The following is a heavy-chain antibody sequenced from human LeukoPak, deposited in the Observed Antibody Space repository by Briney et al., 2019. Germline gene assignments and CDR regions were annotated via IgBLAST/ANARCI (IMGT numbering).Heavy chain of an antibody. D-gene: IGHD3-10*01. CDR1: GYTFTGYY. CDR3: ARAAVRGVIRNGLDWFDP. J-gene: IGHJ5*02. V-gene: IGHV1-2*02. CDR2: INPNSGGT. Sequence: ASVKVPCKASGYTFTGYYMHWVRQAPGQGLEWMGWINPNSGGTNYAQKFQGRVTMTRDTSISTAYMELSRLRSDDTAVYYCARAAVRGVIRNGLDWFDPWGQGTLVTVSS.